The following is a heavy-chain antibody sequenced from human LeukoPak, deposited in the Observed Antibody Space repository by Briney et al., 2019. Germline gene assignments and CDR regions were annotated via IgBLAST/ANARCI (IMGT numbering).Heavy chain of an antibody. V-gene: IGHV4-38-2*01. CDR3: ARGWSYPYYFDY. CDR1: GYSISSGYY. Sequence: SETLSLTCAVSGYSISSGYYWGWIRQPPGKGLEWIGTIYHSETTYYNPSLKSRVTISVDTSKNQFSLKLSSVTAADTAVCYCARGWSYPYYFDYWGQGTLVTVSS. CDR2: IYHSETT. J-gene: IGHJ4*02. D-gene: IGHD1-26*01.